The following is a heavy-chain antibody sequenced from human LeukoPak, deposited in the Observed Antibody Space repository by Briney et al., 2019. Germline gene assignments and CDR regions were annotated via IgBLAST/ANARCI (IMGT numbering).Heavy chain of an antibody. V-gene: IGHV3-33*01. D-gene: IGHD3-3*01. CDR1: GFTFSSYG. J-gene: IGHJ4*02. CDR2: IWYDGSNK. Sequence: GGSLRLSCAASGFTFSSYGMHWVRQAPGKGLEWVAVIWYDGSNKYYTDSVKGRFTISRDISKNTLYLQMNSLRVEDTAVYYCARGGFDLWSGYRIDYWGQGTLVAVSS. CDR3: ARGGFDLWSGYRIDY.